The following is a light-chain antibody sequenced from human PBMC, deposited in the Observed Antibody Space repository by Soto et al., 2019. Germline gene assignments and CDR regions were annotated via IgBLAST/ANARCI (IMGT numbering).Light chain of an antibody. J-gene: IGLJ3*02. CDR3: ETWDGNTRV. V-gene: IGLV4-60*02. CDR1: SGHSSYI. Sequence: QPVLTQSSSASASLGSSVKLTCTLSSGHSSYIIAWHQQQPGKAPRYLMKLEGSGSYNKGSGVPDCFSGSSSGADRYLTSSNLQFEDEADYYCETWDGNTRVFAGGTKLTVL. CDR2: LEGSGSY.